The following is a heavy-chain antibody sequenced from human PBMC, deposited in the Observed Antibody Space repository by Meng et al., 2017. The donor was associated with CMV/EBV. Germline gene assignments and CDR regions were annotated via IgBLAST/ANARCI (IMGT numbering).Heavy chain of an antibody. CDR3: ATDPDIVVLPAAIGYYYYYGMDV. D-gene: IGHD2-2*01. J-gene: IGHJ6*02. CDR1: GGTFSSYA. V-gene: IGHV1-69*05. Sequence: SVKVSCKASGGTFSSYAISWVRQAPGQGLEWMGGIIPIFGTANYAQKFQGRVTITTDESTSTAYMELSSLRSEDTAVYYCATDPDIVVLPAAIGYYYYYGMDVWGQGTTVTVSS. CDR2: IIPIFGTA.